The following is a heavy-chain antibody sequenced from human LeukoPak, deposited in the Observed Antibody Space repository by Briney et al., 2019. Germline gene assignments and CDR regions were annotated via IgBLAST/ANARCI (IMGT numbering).Heavy chain of an antibody. CDR1: GDSVSSNSAA. CDR3: AREYEHQLAYDAFDI. D-gene: IGHD6-13*01. J-gene: IGHJ3*02. V-gene: IGHV6-1*01. CDR2: TYYRSKWYN. Sequence: SQTLSLTCAISGDSVSSNSAAWNWIRQSPSRGLEWLGRTYYRSKWYNDYALSVKSRVTINPGTSKNQFSLQLNSVTPEDTAVYYCAREYEHQLAYDAFDIWGQGTMVTVSS.